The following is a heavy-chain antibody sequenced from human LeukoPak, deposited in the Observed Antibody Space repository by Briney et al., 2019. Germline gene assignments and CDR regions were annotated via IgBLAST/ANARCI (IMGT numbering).Heavy chain of an antibody. CDR3: MVRGFVSFDY. Sequence: GGSLRLSCAASGFTVSSNYMSWVPQAPGKGLEWVSVIYSGGSTYYADSVKGRFTSSRDNSKNTLYLQMNSLRAEDTAVYYCMVRGFVSFDYWGQGTLVTVSS. CDR2: IYSGGST. J-gene: IGHJ4*02. V-gene: IGHV3-66*01. CDR1: GFTVSSNY. D-gene: IGHD3-10*01.